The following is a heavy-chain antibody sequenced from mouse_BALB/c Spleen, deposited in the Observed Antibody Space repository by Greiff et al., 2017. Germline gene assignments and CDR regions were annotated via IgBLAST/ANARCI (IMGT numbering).Heavy chain of an antibody. D-gene: IGHD1-1*02. J-gene: IGHJ1*01. CDR3: ASITTVVPHWYFDV. CDR2: ISSGGSYT. V-gene: IGHV5-9-4*01. CDR1: GFTFSSYA. Sequence: EVNVVESGGGLVKPGGSLKLSCAASGFTFSSYAMSWVRQSPEKRLEWVAEISSGGSYTYYPDTVTGRFTISRDNAKNTLYLEMSSLRSEDTAMYYCASITTVVPHWYFDVWGAGTSVTVSS.